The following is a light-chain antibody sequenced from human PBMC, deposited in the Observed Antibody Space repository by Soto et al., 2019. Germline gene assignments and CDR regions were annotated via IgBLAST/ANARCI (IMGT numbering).Light chain of an antibody. V-gene: IGKV1-12*01. CDR3: QQGNSFPFT. Sequence: DIQMTQSPSSVSVSVGDRVTITCRASRGIGSWLAWYQQKPEKAPNLLIYSASSLQSGVPPRFSGSGSGTDFTLTISSLQPEDFATYYCQQGNSFPFTFGQGTRLEIE. CDR1: RGIGSW. CDR2: SAS. J-gene: IGKJ5*01.